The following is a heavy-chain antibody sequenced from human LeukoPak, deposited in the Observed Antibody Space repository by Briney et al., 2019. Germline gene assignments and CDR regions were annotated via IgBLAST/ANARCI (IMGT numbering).Heavy chain of an antibody. CDR3: ASLSYGSGSYYNVGAFDI. CDR2: IYYSGST. Sequence: SETLSLICTVSGGSISSGDYYWSWIRQPPGKGLEWIGYIYYSGSTYYNPSLKSRITISVDTSKNQFSLKLSSVTAADTAVYYCASLSYGSGSYYNVGAFDIWGQGTMVTVSS. D-gene: IGHD3-10*01. V-gene: IGHV4-30-4*01. J-gene: IGHJ3*02. CDR1: GGSISSGDYY.